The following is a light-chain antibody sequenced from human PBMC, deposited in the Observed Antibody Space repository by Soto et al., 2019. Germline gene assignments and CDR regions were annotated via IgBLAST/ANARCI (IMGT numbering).Light chain of an antibody. CDR2: GAS. V-gene: IGKV3-20*01. CDR3: QRYGGSPL. J-gene: IGKJ1*01. Sequence: EVVSTQSPGTLSLSPAERATLSCRASHRVSRTYLAWYQQKHGQAPRLLIYGASSRATGIPDRFSGSGSGTDFTLTIIRLGPGDFAVYCSQRYGGSPLFGQGTKVDIK. CDR1: HRVSRTY.